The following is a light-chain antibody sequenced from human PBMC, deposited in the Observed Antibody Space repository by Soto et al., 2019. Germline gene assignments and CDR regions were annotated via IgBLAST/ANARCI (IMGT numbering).Light chain of an antibody. Sequence: QSVLTQPASVSGSHGHSSTISCTATSSDDGGYNYVSWYQQHPGKAPKLTIYEVSNPPSGASNRCSGSKSGNTASLSISGLXAEDEADYYCSSYTSRNPLYVFGTGTKVTVL. CDR1: SSDDGGYNY. V-gene: IGLV2-14*01. J-gene: IGLJ1*01. CDR2: EVS. CDR3: SSYTSRNPLYV.